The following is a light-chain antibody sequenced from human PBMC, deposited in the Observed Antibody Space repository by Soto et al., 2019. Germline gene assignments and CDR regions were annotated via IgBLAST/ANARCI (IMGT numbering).Light chain of an antibody. CDR2: EVS. CDR1: QSINKW. CDR3: QQYNSC. Sequence: DIQMTQSPSTLFVSVGDTVTITCRASQSINKWLAWYQQKPGKAPKLLIYEVSTLESGVPSRFSGSGSGTEFTLTISSLQPDNIATYYCQQYNSCFGQATKLEIK. V-gene: IGKV1-5*03. J-gene: IGKJ2*01.